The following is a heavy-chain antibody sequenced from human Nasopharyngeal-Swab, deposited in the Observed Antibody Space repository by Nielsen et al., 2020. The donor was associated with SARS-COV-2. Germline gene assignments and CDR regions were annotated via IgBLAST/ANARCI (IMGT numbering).Heavy chain of an antibody. Sequence: GESLKISCAASGFTFSSYAMSWVRQAPGKGLEWVSAISGSGGSTYYADSVKGRFTISRDNSKNTLYLQMNSLRAEDTAVYYCAKAGDYGSGSHYYYYGMDVWGQGTTVTVSS. CDR3: AKAGDYGSGSHYYYYGMDV. CDR1: GFTFSSYA. V-gene: IGHV3-23*01. CDR2: ISGSGGST. D-gene: IGHD3-10*01. J-gene: IGHJ6*02.